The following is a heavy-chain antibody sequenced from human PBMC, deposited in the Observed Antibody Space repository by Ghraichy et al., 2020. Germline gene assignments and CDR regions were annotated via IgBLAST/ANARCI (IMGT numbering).Heavy chain of an antibody. CDR2: ISYDGSNK. CDR3: ARAQYGSGRYYYMDV. D-gene: IGHD3-10*01. Sequence: LSLTCAASGFTFSSYAMHWVRQAPGKGLEWVAVISYDGSNKYYADSVKGRFTISRDNSKNTLYLQMNSLRAEDTAVYYCARAQYGSGRYYYMDVWGKGTTVTVSS. V-gene: IGHV3-30*04. J-gene: IGHJ6*03. CDR1: GFTFSSYA.